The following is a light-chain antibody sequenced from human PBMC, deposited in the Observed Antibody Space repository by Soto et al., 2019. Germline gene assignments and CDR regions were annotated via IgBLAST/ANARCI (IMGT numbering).Light chain of an antibody. Sequence: ALTQPASVSGSPGQSITISCTGTSSDVGGYNYVSWYQQHPGKAPKLMIYDVSNRPSGVSNRFSGSKSGNTASLTISGLQAEDEGDYYCSSYTSSSTLYVFGTGTKVTVL. CDR3: SSYTSSSTLYV. CDR2: DVS. CDR1: SSDVGGYNY. V-gene: IGLV2-14*01. J-gene: IGLJ1*01.